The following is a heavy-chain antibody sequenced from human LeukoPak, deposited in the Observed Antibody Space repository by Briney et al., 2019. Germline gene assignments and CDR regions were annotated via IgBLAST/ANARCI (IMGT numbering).Heavy chain of an antibody. Sequence: GGSLRLSCAASGFTFSSYAMNWVRQAPGKGLEWVSHIGGSGGNTYYADSVKGRFTTSRDNSKNTLYLQMNSLRAEDTAVYYCARDFTNSWLVSYWGQGTLVTVSS. V-gene: IGHV3-23*01. J-gene: IGHJ4*02. CDR3: ARDFTNSWLVSY. CDR1: GFTFSSYA. D-gene: IGHD6-19*01. CDR2: IGGSGGNT.